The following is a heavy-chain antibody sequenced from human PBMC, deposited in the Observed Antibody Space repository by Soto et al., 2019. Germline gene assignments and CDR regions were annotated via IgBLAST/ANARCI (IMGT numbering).Heavy chain of an antibody. J-gene: IGHJ4*03. Sequence: HPGGSLRLSCAGSGFTFSSNAMSWVRQAPGKGLEWVSSVSVDGYASDYADSVKGRFTVSRHNSKNTLYLQMNSLRAEDTAVYYCAKRHYYGSGSFALATWGQGTLVTVSS. CDR2: VSVDGYAS. CDR1: GFTFSSNA. CDR3: AKRHYYGSGSFALAT. V-gene: IGHV3-23*01. D-gene: IGHD3-10*01.